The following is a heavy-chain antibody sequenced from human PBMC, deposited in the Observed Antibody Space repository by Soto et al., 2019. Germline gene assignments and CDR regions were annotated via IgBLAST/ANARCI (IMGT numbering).Heavy chain of an antibody. CDR3: AQGKIATTGLNY. J-gene: IGHJ4*02. CDR2: ISNSGGST. D-gene: IGHD6-13*01. Sequence: EVQLLESGGGLVQPGGSLRLSCAASGFTFSSYAMSWARQAPGKGLEWVSSISNSGGSTYHADSVKGRFTISRDDSEKTLYMQMNSLRVEDAARYFCAQGKIATTGLNYWGQGTLVTVSS. V-gene: IGHV3-23*01. CDR1: GFTFSSYA.